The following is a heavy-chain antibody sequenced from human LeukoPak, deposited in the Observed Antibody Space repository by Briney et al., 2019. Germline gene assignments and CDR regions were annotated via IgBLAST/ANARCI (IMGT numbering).Heavy chain of an antibody. V-gene: IGHV3-9*03. Sequence: GRSLRLSCAASGFTFDDYAMHWVRQAPGKGLEWVSGISWNSGSIGYADSVKGRFTISRDNAKNSLYLQMNSLRAEDMALYYCAKGPSYYDFWSGYYDPWGQGTLVTVSS. D-gene: IGHD3-3*01. J-gene: IGHJ5*02. CDR1: GFTFDDYA. CDR2: ISWNSGSI. CDR3: AKGPSYYDFWSGYYDP.